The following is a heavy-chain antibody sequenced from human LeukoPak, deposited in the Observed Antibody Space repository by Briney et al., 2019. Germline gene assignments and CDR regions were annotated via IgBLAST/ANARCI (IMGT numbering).Heavy chain of an antibody. CDR2: IRSRGDGGTT. CDR3: SQGSAQYFDY. D-gene: IGHD2-15*01. Sequence: GGSLRLSCAASGFTFNNYPMSWVRQAPGKGLEWVGRIRSRGDGGTTDFAAPVKGRFTISRDDSKNTLYLQMNSLTSEDTAVYYCSQGSAQYFDYWGQGTLVTVSS. V-gene: IGHV3-15*01. CDR1: GFTFNNYP. J-gene: IGHJ4*02.